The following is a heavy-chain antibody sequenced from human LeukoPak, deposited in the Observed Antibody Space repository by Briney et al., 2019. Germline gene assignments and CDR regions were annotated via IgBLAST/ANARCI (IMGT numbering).Heavy chain of an antibody. D-gene: IGHD6-19*01. Sequence: PGGSLRLSCAASGFSFSGYGMHWVRQAPGKGLEWVALIWHDGSKKYYADSAKGRITISGDNSKSTLYLEMNGLRAEDTAVYFCARDGRYISGWSFDHWGQGTLVTVSS. CDR2: IWHDGSKK. J-gene: IGHJ4*02. CDR3: ARDGRYISGWSFDH. V-gene: IGHV3-33*01. CDR1: GFSFSGYG.